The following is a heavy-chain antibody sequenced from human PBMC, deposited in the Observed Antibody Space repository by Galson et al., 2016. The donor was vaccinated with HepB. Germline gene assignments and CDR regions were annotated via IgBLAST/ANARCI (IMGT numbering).Heavy chain of an antibody. D-gene: IGHD2-15*01. CDR2: ISNRGDII. Sequence: SLRLSCAASGFYFSTYTLNWVRQAPGKGPEWISYISNRGDIIYYADSVKGRFTFSRDNAKNSLFLQMNSLRDEDTAVYYCARDSLTPRGLGFWGQGTLVTVSS. V-gene: IGHV3-48*02. CDR1: GFYFSTYT. J-gene: IGHJ1*01. CDR3: ARDSLTPRGLGF.